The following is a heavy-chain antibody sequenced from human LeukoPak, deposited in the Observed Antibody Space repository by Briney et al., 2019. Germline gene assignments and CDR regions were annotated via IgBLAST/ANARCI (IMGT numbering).Heavy chain of an antibody. CDR3: ARGVYYGSGSYYRFDY. CDR2: ISYDGSNK. J-gene: IGHJ4*02. V-gene: IGHV3-30-3*01. CDR1: GFTFSSYA. D-gene: IGHD3-10*01. Sequence: GGSLRLSCAASGFTFSSYAMHWVRQAPGKGLEWVAVISYDGSNKYYADSVKGRFTISRDNSKNTLYLQMNSLRAEDTAVYYCARGVYYGSGSYYRFDYWGQGTLVTVSS.